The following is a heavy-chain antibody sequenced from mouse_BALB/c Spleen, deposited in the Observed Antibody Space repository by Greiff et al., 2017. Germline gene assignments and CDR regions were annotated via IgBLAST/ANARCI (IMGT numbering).Heavy chain of an antibody. V-gene: IGHV1-82*01. CDR3: AIDSSYAMDY. D-gene: IGHD3-2*01. CDR1: GYAFSSSW. Sequence: QVQLKQSGPELVKPGASVKISCKASGYAFSSSWMNWVKQRPGQGLEWIGRIYPEDGDTNYNGKFKGKATLTADKSSSTAYMQLSSLTSVDSAVYFCAIDSSYAMDYWGQGTSVTVSS. CDR2: IYPEDGDT. J-gene: IGHJ4*01.